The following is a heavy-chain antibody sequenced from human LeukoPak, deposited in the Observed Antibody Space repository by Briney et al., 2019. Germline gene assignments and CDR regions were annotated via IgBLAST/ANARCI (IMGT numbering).Heavy chain of an antibody. V-gene: IGHV1-69*13. D-gene: IGHD6-13*01. J-gene: IGHJ4*02. CDR3: ARNGYSSSWYPS. Sequence: ASVTVSCKASGGTFSSYAISWVRQAPGQGLEWMGGIIPIFGTANYAQKFQGRVTITADESTSTAYMELSSLRSEDTAVYYCARNGYSSSWYPSWGQGTLDTVSS. CDR2: IIPIFGTA. CDR1: GGTFSSYA.